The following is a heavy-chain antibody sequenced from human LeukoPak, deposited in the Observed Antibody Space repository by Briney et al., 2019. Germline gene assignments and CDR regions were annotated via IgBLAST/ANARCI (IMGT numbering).Heavy chain of an antibody. CDR1: GFTFSTYW. Sequence: GGSLRLSCAASGFTFSTYWMNWVRQPPGKGLVWVSRINSDGSSTTYADSVMGRFTISRDNATNTLFLQMNSLRADDAAVYYCARSTSHYYYYYMDVWGKGTTVTISS. V-gene: IGHV3-74*01. CDR2: INSDGSST. CDR3: ARSTSHYYYYYMDV. J-gene: IGHJ6*03.